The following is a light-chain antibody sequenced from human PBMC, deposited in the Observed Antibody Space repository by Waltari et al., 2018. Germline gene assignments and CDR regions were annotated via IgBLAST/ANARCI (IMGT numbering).Light chain of an antibody. CDR2: GVG. CDR3: NSRDISGNHWV. V-gene: IGLV3-19*01. CDR1: SLRQSF. Sequence: SSELTQDPAVSVALGQTVRITCQGDSLRQSFASWYQQKTGQAPVLVVFGVGNRPAGIPDRFSGSNSGNTAFLTITGAQADDEADYYCNSRDISGNHWVFGGGTRLTVL. J-gene: IGLJ3*02.